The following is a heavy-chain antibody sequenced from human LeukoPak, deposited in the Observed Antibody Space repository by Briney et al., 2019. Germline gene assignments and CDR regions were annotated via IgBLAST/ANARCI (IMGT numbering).Heavy chain of an antibody. J-gene: IGHJ5*02. Sequence: SETLSLTCTISGGSISGASIRGTTYYWGCVRQPPGKGLEWIGSIYYNGHAFFNPSLKSRVTMSLDTSRNQVSLKLSSVTAADTAVYYCVRSPKGTAVTANWFDPWGQGTLVTVSS. V-gene: IGHV4-39*07. CDR3: VRSPKGTAVTANWFDP. CDR1: GGSISGASIRGTTYY. D-gene: IGHD6-19*01. CDR2: IYYNGHA.